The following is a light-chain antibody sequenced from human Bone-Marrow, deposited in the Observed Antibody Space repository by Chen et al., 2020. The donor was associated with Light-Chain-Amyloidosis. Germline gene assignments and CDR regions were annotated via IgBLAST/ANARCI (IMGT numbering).Light chain of an antibody. CDR1: DLPSKY. V-gene: IGLV3-25*03. CDR2: RDT. Sequence: SSELTQRPSVAVSAGKPARITCSGDDLPSKYAYWYQQKPGQAPVLVIHRDTERPSGISERFSGSSSGTTATLTISGVQAEDEADYHCQSADSSGTYEVIFGGGTKLTVL. J-gene: IGLJ2*01. CDR3: QSADSSGTYEVI.